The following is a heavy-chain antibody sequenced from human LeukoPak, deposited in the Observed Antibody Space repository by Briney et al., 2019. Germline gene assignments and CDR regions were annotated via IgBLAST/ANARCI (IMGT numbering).Heavy chain of an antibody. CDR1: GGSISSYY. V-gene: IGHV4-59*01. CDR2: IYYSGST. Sequence: SETLSLTCTVSGGSISSYYWSWIRQPPGKGLEWIGYIYYSGSTNYNPSLKSRVTMSVDTSKNQFSLKLSSVTAADTAVYYCARGRKYYYYGMDVWGQGTTVTVSS. CDR3: ARGRKYYYYGMDV. J-gene: IGHJ6*02.